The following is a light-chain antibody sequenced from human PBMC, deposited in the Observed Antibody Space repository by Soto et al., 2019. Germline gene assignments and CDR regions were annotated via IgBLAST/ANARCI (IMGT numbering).Light chain of an antibody. CDR2: GSA. Sequence: EIVMTQSPATLSVSPGERATLSCRASQSVFSSLAWYQQRPRQAPRLLIYGSATRATGIPDRFSGSGSGTEFTLTISSLQSEDSAVYYCQQYHSWPAFGQGTKVEIK. CDR3: QQYHSWPA. J-gene: IGKJ1*01. V-gene: IGKV3-15*01. CDR1: QSVFSS.